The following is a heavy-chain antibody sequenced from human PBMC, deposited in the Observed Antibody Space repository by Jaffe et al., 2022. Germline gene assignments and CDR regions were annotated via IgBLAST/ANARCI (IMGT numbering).Heavy chain of an antibody. CDR1: GFTFSSYA. V-gene: IGHV3-23*01. Sequence: EVQLLESGGGLVQPGGSLRLSCAASGFTFSSYAMSWVRQAPGKGLEWVSAISGSGGSTYYADSVKGRFTISRDNSKNTLYLQMNSLRAEDTAVYYCASPPPSPADSSSTDYYYYYYMDVWGKGTTVTVSS. CDR3: ASPPPSPADSSSTDYYYYYYMDV. J-gene: IGHJ6*03. D-gene: IGHD6-13*01. CDR2: ISGSGGST.